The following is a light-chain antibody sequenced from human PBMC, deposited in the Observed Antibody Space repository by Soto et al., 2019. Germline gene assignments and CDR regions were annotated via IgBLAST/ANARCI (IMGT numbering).Light chain of an antibody. CDR1: QIVGFSY. Sequence: ELVLTQSPGTLSLSPGARATLSCRASQIVGFSYLAWYQHKPGQAPRPLISGASTRATGIPDRFSDIGSGTDLTISLSRLEPEDCEVYYGQHSAASPWTFGQGTKVDIK. J-gene: IGKJ1*01. CDR2: GAS. CDR3: QHSAASPWT. V-gene: IGKV3-20*01.